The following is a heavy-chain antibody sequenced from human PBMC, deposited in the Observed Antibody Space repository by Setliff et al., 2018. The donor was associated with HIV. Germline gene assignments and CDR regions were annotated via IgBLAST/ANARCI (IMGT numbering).Heavy chain of an antibody. Sequence: ASVKVSCKVSGSSLTELSIHWVRQTPGKGLQWMGGFDPEDGPDDGQTIYARKFQGRVTMTEDTSTDTAYMVLARLTSEDTAVYFCATVGPTGAYFHDWGQGTLVPSPQ. J-gene: IGHJ4*02. CDR3: ATVGPTGAYFHD. D-gene: IGHD1-26*01. V-gene: IGHV1-24*01. CDR2: FDPEDGPDDGQT. CDR1: GSSLTELS.